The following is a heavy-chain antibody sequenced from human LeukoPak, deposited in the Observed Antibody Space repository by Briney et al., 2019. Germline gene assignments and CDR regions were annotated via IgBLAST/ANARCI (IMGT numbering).Heavy chain of an antibody. J-gene: IGHJ4*02. CDR1: GFTFSSYA. Sequence: GGSLRLSCAASGFTFSSYAMHWVRQAPGKGLEYVSSISTNGGSTYYANSVKGRFTMSRDNSKNTLYLQMGSLRAEDMAVYYCVRGYCGSTSCYGDYWGQGTLVTVSS. V-gene: IGHV3-64*01. CDR3: VRGYCGSTSCYGDY. D-gene: IGHD2-2*01. CDR2: ISTNGGST.